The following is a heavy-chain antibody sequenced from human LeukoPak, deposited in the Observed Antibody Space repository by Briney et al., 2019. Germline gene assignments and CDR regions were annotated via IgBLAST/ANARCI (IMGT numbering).Heavy chain of an antibody. CDR1: GYSISSGYY. CDR3: ARGMTVAGYRFDP. D-gene: IGHD6-19*01. Sequence: PSETLSLTCTVSGYSISSGYYWGWLRQPPGKGLEWIGSIYHSGSTYYNPSLKSRVTISVDTSKNQFSLKLSSVTAADTAVYYCARGMTVAGYRFDPWGQGTLVTVSS. V-gene: IGHV4-38-2*02. CDR2: IYHSGST. J-gene: IGHJ5*02.